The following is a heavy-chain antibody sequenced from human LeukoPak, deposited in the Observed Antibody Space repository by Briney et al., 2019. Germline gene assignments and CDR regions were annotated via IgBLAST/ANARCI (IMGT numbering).Heavy chain of an antibody. CDR2: ISYDGSNK. J-gene: IGHJ6*02. D-gene: IGHD3-3*01. V-gene: IGHV3-30*18. CDR1: GFTFSSYG. Sequence: GSLRLSCAASGFTFSSYGMHWVRQAPGKGLEWVAVISYDGSNKYYADSVKGRFTISRDNSKNTLYLQMNSLRAEDTAVYYCAKDHSGSQYYDFWSNYYGMDVWGQGTTVTVSS. CDR3: AKDHSGSQYYDFWSNYYGMDV.